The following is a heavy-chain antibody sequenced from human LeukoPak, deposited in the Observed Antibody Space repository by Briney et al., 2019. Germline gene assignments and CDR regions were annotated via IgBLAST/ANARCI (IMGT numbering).Heavy chain of an antibody. J-gene: IGHJ3*02. V-gene: IGHV4-4*02. CDR2: IYHRGST. D-gene: IGHD4-17*01. CDR1: GGSVSSSNW. CDR3: VRERRLNGDSGRDAFDI. Sequence: SETLSLTCAVSGGSVSSSNWWCWVRQPPGKGLEWIGEIYHRGSTNYNFSLKSRVTISVDNSKNQFSLRLSSVTAADTAVYYCVRERRLNGDSGRDAFDIWGLGTMVTVSS.